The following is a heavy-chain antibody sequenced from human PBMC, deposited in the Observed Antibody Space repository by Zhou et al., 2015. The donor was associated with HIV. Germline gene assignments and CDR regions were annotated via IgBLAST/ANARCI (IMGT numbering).Heavy chain of an antibody. V-gene: IGHV3-11*04. CDR1: GFTFSDHW. CDR2: ISYSGTTI. Sequence: QVQLVESGGELVKPGGSLRLSCTASGFTFSDHWMGWIRQAPGKGLEWVSYISYSGTTIYYADSVKGRITVSRDNAKNSLFLQMNSLRADDTAVYYCARDLAAASGTFDYWGQGTLVTVSS. CDR3: ARDLAAASGTFDY. J-gene: IGHJ4*02. D-gene: IGHD6-13*01.